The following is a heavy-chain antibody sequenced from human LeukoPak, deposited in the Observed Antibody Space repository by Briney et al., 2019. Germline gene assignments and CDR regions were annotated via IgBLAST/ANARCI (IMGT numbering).Heavy chain of an antibody. CDR1: GFTFSSYG. Sequence: GGSQRLSCAASGFTFSSYGMHWVRQAPGKGLEWVAVIWYDGSNKYYADSVKGRFTISRDNSKNTLYLQMNSLRAEDTAVYYCARDGVGGYYYYYGMDVWGQGTTVTVSS. CDR3: ARDGVGGYYYYYGMDV. D-gene: IGHD2-15*01. V-gene: IGHV3-33*01. J-gene: IGHJ6*02. CDR2: IWYDGSNK.